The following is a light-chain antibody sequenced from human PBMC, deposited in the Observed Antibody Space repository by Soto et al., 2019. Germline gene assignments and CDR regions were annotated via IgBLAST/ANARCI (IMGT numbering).Light chain of an antibody. Sequence: DIQMTQSPSSVSASVGDRVTIVCRASQGISNWLAWYQQKPGKAPKVLIYAASSLQSGGPSRFSGSGSGTDFTLTISSLQPEDFATYYCQQANSFPITFGPGTRLEIK. J-gene: IGKJ5*01. CDR2: AAS. CDR3: QQANSFPIT. V-gene: IGKV1-12*01. CDR1: QGISNW.